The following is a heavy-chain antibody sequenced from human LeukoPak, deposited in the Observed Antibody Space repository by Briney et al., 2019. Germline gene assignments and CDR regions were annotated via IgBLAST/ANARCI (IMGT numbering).Heavy chain of an antibody. D-gene: IGHD1-26*01. Sequence: GGSLRLSCEASGFTFSSYWMSWVRQAPEKGLEWVANMKQDGSEIYYVGSVRGRFTISRDNAKNSLYLQMNSLRAEDTAVYYCARRGSYSLFDYWGPGTLVTVSS. CDR3: ARRGSYSLFDY. V-gene: IGHV3-7*01. J-gene: IGHJ4*02. CDR2: MKQDGSEI. CDR1: GFTFSSYW.